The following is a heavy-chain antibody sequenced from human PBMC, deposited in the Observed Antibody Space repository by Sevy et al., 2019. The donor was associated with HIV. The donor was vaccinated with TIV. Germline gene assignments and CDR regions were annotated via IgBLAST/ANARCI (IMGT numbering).Heavy chain of an antibody. V-gene: IGHV6-1*01. D-gene: IGHD6-19*01. CDR3: ARGYRPYSSGWLYYFDY. CDR2: TYYRSKWYN. Sequence: PSQTLSLTCAISGDSVSSNSAAWNWIRQSPSRGLEWLGRTYYRSKWYNDYAVSVRSRITINPDTSKNQFSLQLNSVSPEDTAVYYCARGYRPYSSGWLYYFDYWGQGTLVNVSS. CDR1: GDSVSSNSAA. J-gene: IGHJ4*02.